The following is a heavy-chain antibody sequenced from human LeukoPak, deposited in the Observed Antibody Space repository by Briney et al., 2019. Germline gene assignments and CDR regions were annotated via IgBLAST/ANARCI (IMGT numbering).Heavy chain of an antibody. V-gene: IGHV4-34*01. Sequence: SETLSLTCAVYGGSFSGYYWSWIRQPPGKGLEWMGEINHSGSTNYNLSLKNRVTISVATSKNQFSLKLSSVTAADTAVYYCARGLDNSYGSGSYYNGGLDYWGQGTLVTVSS. J-gene: IGHJ4*02. CDR2: INHSGST. CDR3: ARGLDNSYGSGSYYNGGLDY. CDR1: GGSFSGYY. D-gene: IGHD3-10*01.